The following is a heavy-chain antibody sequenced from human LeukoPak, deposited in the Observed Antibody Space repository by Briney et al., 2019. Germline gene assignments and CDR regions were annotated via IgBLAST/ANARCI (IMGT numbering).Heavy chain of an antibody. CDR3: ARVKGWPPGWFDP. CDR1: GYSISSGDY. V-gene: IGHV4-38-2*02. Sequence: SETLSLTCTVSGYSISSGDYWGWIRQPPGKGLEWIGSIYHSVSTYYNPSLKSRVTISVDTSKNQFSLKLSSVTAADTAVYYCARVKGWPPGWFDPWGQGTLVTVSS. J-gene: IGHJ5*02. D-gene: IGHD5-24*01. CDR2: IYHSVST.